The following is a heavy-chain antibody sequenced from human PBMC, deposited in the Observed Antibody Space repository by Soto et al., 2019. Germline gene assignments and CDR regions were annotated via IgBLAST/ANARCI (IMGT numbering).Heavy chain of an antibody. V-gene: IGHV1-69*13. CDR3: ARAQLGGIRTLKSRGAFDI. Sequence: GASVKVSCKASGGTFSSYAISWVRQAPGQGLEWMGGIIPIFGTANYAQKFQGRVTITADESTSTAYMELSSLRSEDTAVYYCARAQLGGIRTLKSRGAFDIWGQGTMVTVSS. CDR1: GGTFSSYA. J-gene: IGHJ3*02. D-gene: IGHD3-16*01. CDR2: IIPIFGTA.